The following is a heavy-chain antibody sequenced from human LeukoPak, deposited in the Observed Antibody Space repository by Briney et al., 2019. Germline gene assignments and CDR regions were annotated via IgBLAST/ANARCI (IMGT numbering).Heavy chain of an antibody. CDR2: VDPEDGET. V-gene: IGHV1-69-2*01. D-gene: IGHD1-26*01. CDR1: GYTFTDYY. Sequence: ASVKVSCKVSGYTFTDYYMHWVQQAPGKGLEWMGLVDPEDGETIYAEKFQGRVTMTRDTSTSTVYMELSSLRSEDTAVYYCARAEWELSSLFDYWGQGTLVTVSS. J-gene: IGHJ4*02. CDR3: ARAEWELSSLFDY.